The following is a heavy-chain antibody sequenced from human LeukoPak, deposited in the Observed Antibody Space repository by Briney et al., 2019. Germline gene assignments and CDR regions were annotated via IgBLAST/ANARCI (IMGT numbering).Heavy chain of an antibody. Sequence: GGSLRLSCGASGFRFSNYAMTWVRQAPGRRLEWVSGISGSGGTTFYADSVRGRFTISRDNSRDTLYLLMNSLRAEDTAVYYCAKERSSEDYPYYFDSWGQGTLVTVSS. CDR2: ISGSGGTT. V-gene: IGHV3-23*01. D-gene: IGHD3-22*01. CDR1: GFRFSNYA. CDR3: AKERSSEDYPYYFDS. J-gene: IGHJ4*02.